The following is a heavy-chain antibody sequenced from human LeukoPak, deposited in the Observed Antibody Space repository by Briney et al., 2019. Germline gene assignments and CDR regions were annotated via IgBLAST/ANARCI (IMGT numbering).Heavy chain of an antibody. J-gene: IGHJ3*02. CDR3: ARDARTIKERSDAFDI. CDR1: GFTFSSYS. CDR2: ISSSSSTI. V-gene: IGHV3-48*04. Sequence: GGSLRLSCAASGFTFSSYSMNWVRQAPGKGLEWVSYISSSSSTIYYADSVKGRFTISRDNAKNSLYLQMNSLRAEDTAVYYCARDARTIKERSDAFDIWGQGTMVTVSS. D-gene: IGHD1-1*01.